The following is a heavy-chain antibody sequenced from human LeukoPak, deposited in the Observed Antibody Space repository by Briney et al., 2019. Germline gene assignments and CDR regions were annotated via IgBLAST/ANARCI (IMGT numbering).Heavy chain of an antibody. CDR1: GGSISSGDYY. D-gene: IGHD2-2*01. CDR2: IYYSGST. J-gene: IGHJ4*02. V-gene: IGHV4-30-4*08. Sequence: PSETLSLTCTVSGGSISSGDYYWSWIRQPPGKGLEWIGCIYYSGSTYYNPSLKSRVTISVDTSKNQFSLKLSSVTAADTAVYYCASRLVVPAGIDYWGQGTLVTVSS. CDR3: ASRLVVPAGIDY.